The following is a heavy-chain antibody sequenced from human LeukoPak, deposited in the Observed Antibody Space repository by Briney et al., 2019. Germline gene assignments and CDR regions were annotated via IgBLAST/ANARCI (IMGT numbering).Heavy chain of an antibody. CDR3: AIAQTWDGLFES. D-gene: IGHD1-26*01. Sequence: GGSLRLSCAGSGFTFRFYAMTWVRQAPGKGLEWVSFISINTNTLYADSVRGRFTISRDTSKNTLLLQMNSLRDEASAIYYCAIAQTWDGLFESWGQGTLVTVSS. CDR2: ISINTNT. J-gene: IGHJ4*02. CDR1: GFTFRFYA. V-gene: IGHV3-69-1*02.